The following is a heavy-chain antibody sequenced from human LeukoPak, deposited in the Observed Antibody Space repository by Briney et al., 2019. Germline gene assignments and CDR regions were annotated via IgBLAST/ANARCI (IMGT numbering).Heavy chain of an antibody. CDR1: GGSISSSSYY. V-gene: IGHV4-39*01. Sequence: SETLSLTCTVSGGSISSSSYYWGWIRQPPGKGLEWIASVYYSGSTYYNPSLESRVTISVDTSKNQFSLKLSSVAAADTAVYYCASQPYGSGRYYFDYWGQGTLVTVSS. J-gene: IGHJ4*02. D-gene: IGHD3-10*01. CDR2: VYYSGST. CDR3: ASQPYGSGRYYFDY.